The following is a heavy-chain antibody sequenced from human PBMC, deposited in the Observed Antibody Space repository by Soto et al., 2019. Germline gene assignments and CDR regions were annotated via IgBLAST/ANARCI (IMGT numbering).Heavy chain of an antibody. Sequence: GASVKVSCKVSGYTLTELSMHWLRQSPGKGLEWMGGFDPEDGETIYAQKFQGRVTMTEDTSTDTAYMELSSLRSEDTAVYYCATQPSSGSYPFDYWGQGTLVTVSS. D-gene: IGHD1-26*01. CDR2: FDPEDGET. J-gene: IGHJ4*02. CDR3: ATQPSSGSYPFDY. CDR1: GYTLTELS. V-gene: IGHV1-24*01.